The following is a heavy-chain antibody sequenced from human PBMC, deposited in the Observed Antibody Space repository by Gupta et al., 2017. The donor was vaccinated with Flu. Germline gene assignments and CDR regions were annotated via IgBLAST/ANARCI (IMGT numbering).Heavy chain of an antibody. D-gene: IGHD3-16*01. CDR3: ARGPGGWLPDY. V-gene: IGHV3-74*01. CDR2: INSDGSST. CDR1: SSYW. Sequence: SSYWMHWVRQAPGKGLVWVSRINSDGSSTRYADSVKCRFTISRDNAKNTLYLQMNSLRAEDTAVYYCARGPGGWLPDYWGQGTLVTVSS. J-gene: IGHJ4*02.